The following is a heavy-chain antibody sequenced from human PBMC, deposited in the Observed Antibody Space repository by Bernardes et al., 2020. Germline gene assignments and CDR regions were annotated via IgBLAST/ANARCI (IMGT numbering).Heavy chain of an antibody. D-gene: IGHD3-10*01. Sequence: ASVKVSCKASGYTFTRYAMHWVRQAPGQRLEWMGWITAGSINTKYSQKFQGRVTITRDTFASTAYMELSSLRSEDTAVYYCARNSDYYYMDVWGKGTTVTGSS. CDR3: ARNSDYYYMDV. CDR1: GYTFTRYA. V-gene: IGHV1-3*01. CDR2: ITAGSINT. J-gene: IGHJ6*03.